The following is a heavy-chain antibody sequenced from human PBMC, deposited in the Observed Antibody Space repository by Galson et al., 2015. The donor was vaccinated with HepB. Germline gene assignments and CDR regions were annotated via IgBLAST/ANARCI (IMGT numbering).Heavy chain of an antibody. D-gene: IGHD6-13*01. J-gene: IGHJ4*02. Sequence: SLRLSCAASGFTFSNAWMSWVRQAPGKGLEWVGRIKSKTDGGTTDYAAPVKGRFTISRDDSKNTLYLQMNSLKTEDTAVYYCTTEIVGQQLVRNYWGQGTLVTVSS. CDR3: TTEIVGQQLVRNY. V-gene: IGHV3-15*01. CDR1: GFTFSNAW. CDR2: IKSKTDGGTT.